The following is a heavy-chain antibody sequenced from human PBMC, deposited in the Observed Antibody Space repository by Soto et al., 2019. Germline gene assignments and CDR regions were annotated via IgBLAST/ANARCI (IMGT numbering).Heavy chain of an antibody. CDR1: GYIFTDHL. V-gene: IGHV1-2*02. Sequence: ASVKVSCKTSGYIFTDHLIHWVRQSPGQGLQWVGWVHPDSGGTNVAQAFQGRVTMTADTSITTAYMDLARLRPDDTAIFYCARGAQGFFPVSGIYFYFDHWGQGTLVTV. CDR2: VHPDSGGT. J-gene: IGHJ4*02. CDR3: ARGAQGFFPVSGIYFYFDH. D-gene: IGHD3-22*01.